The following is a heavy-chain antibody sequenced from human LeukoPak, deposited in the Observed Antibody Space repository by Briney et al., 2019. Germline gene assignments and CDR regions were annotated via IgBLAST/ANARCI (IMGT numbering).Heavy chain of an antibody. J-gene: IGHJ5*02. CDR1: GGSISSYY. CDR2: GSDSGGT. V-gene: IGHV4-34*01. D-gene: IGHD1-26*01. CDR3: AKNGQSGFSFDP. Sequence: SETLSLTCTVSGGSISSYYWSWIRQSPGKGLEWIGEGSDSGGTKFNPSLKSRASISADTSRNQFSLKLRSVTAADTAVYYCAKNGQSGFSFDPWGQGTPVTVSS.